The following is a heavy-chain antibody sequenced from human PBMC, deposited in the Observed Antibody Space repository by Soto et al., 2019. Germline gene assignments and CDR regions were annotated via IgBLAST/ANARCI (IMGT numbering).Heavy chain of an antibody. D-gene: IGHD6-6*01. J-gene: IGHJ5*02. Sequence: SETLSLTCTVSGDSISSYYWGWIRQPPGKGLEWIGYIHYSGSTNYNPSLKSRVTISVDTPKNQFSLKVNSMTAADTAVYYCARGGLAARKGRWFDPWGQGTLVTVS. CDR1: GDSISSYY. CDR3: ARGGLAARKGRWFDP. CDR2: IHYSGST. V-gene: IGHV4-59*01.